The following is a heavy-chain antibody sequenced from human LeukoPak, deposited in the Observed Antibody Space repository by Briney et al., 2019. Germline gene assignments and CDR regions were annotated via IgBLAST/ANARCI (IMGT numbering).Heavy chain of an antibody. D-gene: IGHD3-3*01. CDR2: INHSGTT. V-gene: IGHV4-34*01. J-gene: IGHJ5*02. CDR1: GGSLSGYY. Sequence: SETLSLTCAVYGGSLSGYYWTWIRQPPGKGLEWIAEINHSGTTNYNSSLLSRVTVSIDTSKNHFSLSVSSVTAADTAVYYCARGRRFVHPWGQGALVTVSS. CDR3: ARGRRFVHP.